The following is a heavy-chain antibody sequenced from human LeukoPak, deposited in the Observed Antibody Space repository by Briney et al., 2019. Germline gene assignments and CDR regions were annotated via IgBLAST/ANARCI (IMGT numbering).Heavy chain of an antibody. CDR3: TRVMVYATYYYYYYMDV. V-gene: IGHV4-39*01. D-gene: IGHD2-8*01. Sequence: SETLSLTCTVSGGSISVSRYHWGWIRQPPGKGLEWIGSMHYSGSTYYNPSLKGRVTISVDTSKNQFSLNLSSVTAADTAVYYCTRVMVYATYYYYYYMDVWGKGTTVTVSS. CDR1: GGSISVSRYH. CDR2: MHYSGST. J-gene: IGHJ6*03.